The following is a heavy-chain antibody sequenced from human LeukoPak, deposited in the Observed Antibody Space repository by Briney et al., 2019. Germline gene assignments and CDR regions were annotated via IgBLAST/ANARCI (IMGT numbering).Heavy chain of an antibody. CDR3: AREGHYYDSSGYLY. V-gene: IGHV1-18*01. J-gene: IGHJ4*02. CDR1: GYTFTSYG. CDR2: ISAYNGNT. Sequence: ASVKVSCKASGYTFTSYGISWVRQAPGQGLEWMGWISAYNGNTNYVQKLQGRVTMTTDTSTSTAYMELRSLRSDDTAVYYCAREGHYYDSSGYLYWGQGTLVTVSS. D-gene: IGHD3-22*01.